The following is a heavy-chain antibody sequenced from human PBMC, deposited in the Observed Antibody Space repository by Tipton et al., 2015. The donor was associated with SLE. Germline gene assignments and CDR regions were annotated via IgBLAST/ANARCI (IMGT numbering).Heavy chain of an antibody. Sequence: TLSLTCTVSGGSIGSHYWSWIRQTPGKGLEWIGDIYYSGNTNYNPSLKSRVTISVDTSKNQFSLKLTSVTAADTAVYYCAGAMIQGVILNNWFDPWGQGTLVTVSS. CDR2: IYYSGNT. J-gene: IGHJ5*02. CDR1: GGSIGSHY. CDR3: AGAMIQGVILNNWFDP. V-gene: IGHV4-59*11. D-gene: IGHD3-10*01.